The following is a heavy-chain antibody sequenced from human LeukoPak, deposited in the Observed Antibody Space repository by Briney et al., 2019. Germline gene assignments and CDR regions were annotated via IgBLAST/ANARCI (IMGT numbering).Heavy chain of an antibody. Sequence: SQTLSLTCTVSGGSISSGGYYWNWIRQHPGKGLEWIVYIYNSGSTYYNPSLKSRSTISVDTSKDQLSLKLSSVTAADTAVYYCARGYCTNGVCSSDYFDYWGQGTLVTVSS. D-gene: IGHD2-8*01. CDR3: ARGYCTNGVCSSDYFDY. CDR1: GGSISSGGYY. J-gene: IGHJ4*02. V-gene: IGHV4-31*03. CDR2: IYNSGST.